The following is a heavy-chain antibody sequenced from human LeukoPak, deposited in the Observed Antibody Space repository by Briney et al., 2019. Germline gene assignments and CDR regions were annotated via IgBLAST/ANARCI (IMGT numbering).Heavy chain of an antibody. Sequence: ASVKVSCKASGGTFSSYAISWVRQAPGQGLEWMGRIIPILGIANYAQKFQGRVTITADKSTSTAYMKLSSLRSEDTAVYYCARARSIAAAGNNNWFDPWGQGTLVTVSS. CDR1: GGTFSSYA. V-gene: IGHV1-69*04. CDR3: ARARSIAAAGNNNWFDP. J-gene: IGHJ5*02. CDR2: IIPILGIA. D-gene: IGHD6-13*01.